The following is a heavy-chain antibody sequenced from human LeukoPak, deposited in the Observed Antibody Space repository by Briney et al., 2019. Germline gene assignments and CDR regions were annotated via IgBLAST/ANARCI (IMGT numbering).Heavy chain of an antibody. J-gene: IGHJ5*02. Sequence: GASAKVSCKAPGYTFTSYGISWVRQAPGQGLEWMGWISAYNGNTNYAQKLQGRVTMTTDTSTGTAYMELRSLRSDDTAVYYCARGLAVAGISDPWGQGTLVTVSS. V-gene: IGHV1-18*01. CDR2: ISAYNGNT. CDR3: ARGLAVAGISDP. CDR1: GYTFTSYG. D-gene: IGHD6-19*01.